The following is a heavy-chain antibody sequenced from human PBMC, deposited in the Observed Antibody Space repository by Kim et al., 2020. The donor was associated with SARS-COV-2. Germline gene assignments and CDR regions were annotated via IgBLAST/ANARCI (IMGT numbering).Heavy chain of an antibody. Sequence: GGSLRLSCAASGFTFSSYGMHWVRQAPGKGLEWVAVIWYDGSNKYYADSVKGRFTISRDNSKNTLYLQMNSLRAEDTAVYYCAKDLTSYYYGSGSYPVYYYYYGMDVWGQGTTVTVSS. J-gene: IGHJ6*02. CDR2: IWYDGSNK. V-gene: IGHV3-33*06. CDR3: AKDLTSYYYGSGSYPVYYYYYGMDV. D-gene: IGHD3-10*01. CDR1: GFTFSSYG.